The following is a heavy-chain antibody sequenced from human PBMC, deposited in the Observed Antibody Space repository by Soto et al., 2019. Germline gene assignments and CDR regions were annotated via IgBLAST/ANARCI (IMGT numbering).Heavy chain of an antibody. CDR3: ARLNYDSSGYYLANYYYGMDV. Sequence: GESLKISCKGSGYSFTSYWISWVRQMPGKGLEWMGRIDPSDSYTNYSPSFQGHVTISADKSISTAYLQWSSLKASDTAMYYCARLNYDSSGYYLANYYYGMDVWGQGTTVTVSS. V-gene: IGHV5-10-1*01. CDR1: GYSFTSYW. D-gene: IGHD3-22*01. CDR2: IDPSDSYT. J-gene: IGHJ6*02.